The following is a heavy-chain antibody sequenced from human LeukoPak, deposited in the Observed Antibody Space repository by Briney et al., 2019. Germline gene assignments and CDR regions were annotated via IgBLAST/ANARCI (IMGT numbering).Heavy chain of an antibody. CDR3: ARGISGSSRGGYY. J-gene: IGHJ4*02. D-gene: IGHD3-10*01. CDR1: GLIFSSHE. Sequence: PGGSLRLSCAASGLIFSSHEMNWVRQGPGKGLEWVSHISSSGTVQYADSVKGRFTISRDNAKNSLYLQMNSLRAEDTAIYYCARGISGSSRGGYYWGQGTLVTVSS. CDR2: ISSSGTV. V-gene: IGHV3-48*03.